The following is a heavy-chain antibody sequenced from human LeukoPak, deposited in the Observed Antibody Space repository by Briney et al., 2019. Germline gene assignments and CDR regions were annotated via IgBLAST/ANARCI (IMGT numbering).Heavy chain of an antibody. CDR2: ISGSGGST. Sequence: PGGSLRLSCAASGFTFSSYAMRWVRQAPGKGLEWVSGISGSGGSTYYADSVKGRFTISRDNSKNTLYLQMNSLRAEDTAVYYCAKDSYGDYEYWGQGTLVTVSS. D-gene: IGHD4-17*01. V-gene: IGHV3-23*01. CDR3: AKDSYGDYEY. CDR1: GFTFSSYA. J-gene: IGHJ4*02.